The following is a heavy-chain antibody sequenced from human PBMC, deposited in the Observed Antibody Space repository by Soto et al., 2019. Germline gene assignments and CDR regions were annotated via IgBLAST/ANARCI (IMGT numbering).Heavy chain of an antibody. D-gene: IGHD3-10*01. J-gene: IGHJ6*02. V-gene: IGHV1-18*01. CDR3: ARDGGITMVRGIIRYYYYGMDV. CDR2: ISAYDGNT. CDR1: GYTFTSYS. Sequence: QVQLVQSGAEVRNPGASVKVSCKASGYTFTSYSIIWVRQAPGQGLAWMGWISAYDGNTNYAQNLQGRVTMTTDTSTSTAYMELRSLRSGDTAVYYCARDGGITMVRGIIRYYYYGMDVWGQGTTVTVSS.